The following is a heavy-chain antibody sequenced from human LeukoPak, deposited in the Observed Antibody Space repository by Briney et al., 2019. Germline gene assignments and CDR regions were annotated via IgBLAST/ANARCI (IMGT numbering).Heavy chain of an antibody. CDR2: INHSRST. Sequence: SETLSLTCAVYGGSFSGYYWSWIRQPPGKGLEWIGEINHSRSTNYNPSLKSRVTISVDTSKNQFSLKLSSVTAADTAVYYCARGGGYCSSTSCYGGVGWFDPWAREPWSPSPQ. J-gene: IGHJ5*02. CDR1: GGSFSGYY. CDR3: ARGGGYCSSTSCYGGVGWFDP. V-gene: IGHV4-34*01. D-gene: IGHD2-2*03.